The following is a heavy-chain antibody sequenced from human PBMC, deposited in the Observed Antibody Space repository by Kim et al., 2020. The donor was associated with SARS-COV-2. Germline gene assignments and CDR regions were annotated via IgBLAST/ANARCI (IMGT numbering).Heavy chain of an antibody. D-gene: IGHD3-22*01. J-gene: IGHJ6*02. CDR2: IYYSGST. V-gene: IGHV4-59*01. CDR3: ARGPYYYDSSGYYYGYYGMDV. CDR1: GGSISSYY. Sequence: SETLSLTCTVSGGSISSYYWSWIRQPPGKGLEWIGYIYYSGSTNYNPSLKSRVTISVDTSKNQFSLKPSSVTAADTAVYYCARGPYYYDSSGYYYGYYGMDVWGQGTTVTVSS.